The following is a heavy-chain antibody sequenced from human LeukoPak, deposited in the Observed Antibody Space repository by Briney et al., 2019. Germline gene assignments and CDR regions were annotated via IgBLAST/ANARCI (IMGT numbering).Heavy chain of an antibody. V-gene: IGHV3-30*02. D-gene: IGHD3-22*01. CDR1: GFTFSSYG. Sequence: GGSLRLSCAASGFTFSSYGMHWVRQAPGKGLEWAAFIRYDGSNKYYADSVKGRFTTSRDNSKNTLYLQMNSLRAEDTAVYYCAKDSSSGSSGSFRDYWGQGTLVTVSS. J-gene: IGHJ4*02. CDR2: IRYDGSNK. CDR3: AKDSSSGSSGSFRDY.